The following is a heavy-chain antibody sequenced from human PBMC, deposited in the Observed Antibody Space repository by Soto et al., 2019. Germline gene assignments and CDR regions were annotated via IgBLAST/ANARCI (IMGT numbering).Heavy chain of an antibody. CDR3: ARGDATKIVVTTYDAMDV. CDR2: IIPVFGTA. D-gene: IGHD4-17*01. CDR1: GGSLSNYG. V-gene: IGHV1-69*13. Sequence: SVKVSCKASGGSLSNYGISWVRQAPGQGLEWMGGIIPVFGTANYAQKFQGRVTITADESTNIVYMDVTSLRSEDTAVYYCARGDATKIVVTTYDAMDVWGQGTTVTVSS. J-gene: IGHJ6*02.